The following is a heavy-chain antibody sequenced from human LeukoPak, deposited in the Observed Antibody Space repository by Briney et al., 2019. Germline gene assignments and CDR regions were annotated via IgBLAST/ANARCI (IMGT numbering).Heavy chain of an antibody. D-gene: IGHD3-10*01. Sequence: ASVKVSCKASGGTFSSYAISWVRQAPGQGLEWMGRIIPILGIANYAQKFQGRVTITADKSMSTAYMELSSLRSEDTAVYYCARVAYYGSGSPPAPPDYWGQGTLVTVSS. V-gene: IGHV1-69*04. CDR2: IIPILGIA. J-gene: IGHJ4*02. CDR3: ARVAYYGSGSPPAPPDY. CDR1: GGTFSSYA.